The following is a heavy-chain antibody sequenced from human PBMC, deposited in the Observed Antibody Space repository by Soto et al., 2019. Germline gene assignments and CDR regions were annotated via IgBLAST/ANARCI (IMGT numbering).Heavy chain of an antibody. CDR2: ISAYNGNT. Sequence: GASVKVSCKASGYTFTSYGISWVRQAPGQGLEWMGWISAYNGNTNYAQKLQGRVTMTTDTSTSTAYMELRILRSDDTAVYYCARSNFWSGYYRGPPPPDYYYYYMDVWGKGTTVTVSS. CDR3: ARSNFWSGYYRGPPPPDYYYYYMDV. D-gene: IGHD3-3*01. J-gene: IGHJ6*03. CDR1: GYTFTSYG. V-gene: IGHV1-18*01.